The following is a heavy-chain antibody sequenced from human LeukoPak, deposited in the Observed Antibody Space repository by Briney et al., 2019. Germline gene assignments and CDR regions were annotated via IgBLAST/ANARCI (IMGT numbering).Heavy chain of an antibody. CDR3: ARVQRYYDFWSGYYDAFDI. V-gene: IGHV4-4*07. D-gene: IGHD3-3*01. CDR2: IYTSGST. Sequence: SETLSLTCTVSGGSISSYYWSWIRQPAGKGLEWIGRIYTSGSTNYNPSLKSRVTMSVDTSKNQFSLKLSSVTAADTAVYYCARVQRYYDFWSGYYDAFDIWGQGTMVTVSS. J-gene: IGHJ3*02. CDR1: GGSISSYY.